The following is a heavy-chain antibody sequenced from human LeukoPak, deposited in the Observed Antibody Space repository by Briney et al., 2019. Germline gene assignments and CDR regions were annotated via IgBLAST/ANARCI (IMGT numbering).Heavy chain of an antibody. CDR2: IYYSGST. Sequence: PSETLCLTCTVSGGSISSYYWSWIRQPPGKGLEWIGYIYYSGSTNYNPSLKSRVTISVDTSKNQFSLKLSSVTAADTAVYYCARGKPDILTADPWGQGTLVTVSS. V-gene: IGHV4-59*01. CDR1: GGSISSYY. J-gene: IGHJ5*02. CDR3: ARGKPDILTADP. D-gene: IGHD3-9*01.